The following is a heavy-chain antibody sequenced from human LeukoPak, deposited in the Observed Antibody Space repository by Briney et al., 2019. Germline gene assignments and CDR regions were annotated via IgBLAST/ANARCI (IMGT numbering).Heavy chain of an antibody. CDR3: ASGAVRVWFFDI. CDR1: GFTFSNYW. V-gene: IGHV3-74*01. CDR2: INSDGSST. J-gene: IGHJ3*02. D-gene: IGHD3-16*01. Sequence: GGSLRLSCAASGFTFSNYWMHWVRQTPGKGLVWVSRINSDGSSTSYADSVKGRFTISGDNAENTLYLQMNSLRADDTAVYYCASGAVRVWFFDIWGQGTMVTVSS.